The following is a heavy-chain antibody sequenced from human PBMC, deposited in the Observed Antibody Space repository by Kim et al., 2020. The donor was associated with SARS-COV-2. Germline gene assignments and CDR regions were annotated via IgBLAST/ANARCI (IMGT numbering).Heavy chain of an antibody. Sequence: ASVKVSCKASGYTFTDYYIHWVRQAPGQGLEWMGWINPYSGDTNYAQKFQGRVTMTRDTSISTPYVELSSPRSDDTAVYYCARSAHFWSGHYLDFWGQGTLITVSS. D-gene: IGHD3-3*01. CDR1: GYTFTDYY. CDR3: ARSAHFWSGHYLDF. CDR2: INPYSGDT. J-gene: IGHJ4*02. V-gene: IGHV1-2*02.